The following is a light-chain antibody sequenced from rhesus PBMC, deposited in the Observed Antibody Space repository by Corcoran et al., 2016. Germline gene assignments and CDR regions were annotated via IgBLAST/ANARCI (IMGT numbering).Light chain of an antibody. CDR2: GAP. CDR1: QSVGNY. J-gene: IGKJ2*01. CDR3: LQSSKWPYS. Sequence: EIVMTQSPATLALSPGERATLSCRASQSVGNYLLWYQQKPGQAPRLLIYGAPSRATGIPDRFSGSGSGNDFTRTISSLEPEEVGLYFCLQSSKWPYSFGQGTKVEI. V-gene: IGKV3-24*04.